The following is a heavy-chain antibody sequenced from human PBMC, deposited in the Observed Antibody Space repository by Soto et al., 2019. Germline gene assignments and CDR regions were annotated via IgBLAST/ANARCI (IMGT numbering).Heavy chain of an antibody. CDR1: GYTFTSYG. D-gene: IGHD1-1*01. CDR3: ARGRYGDY. V-gene: IGHV1-18*01. CDR2: ISAHNGNT. J-gene: IGHJ4*02. Sequence: QVHLVQSGAEVKKPGASVKVSCKASGYTFTSYGITWVRQAPGQGLEWMGWISAHNGNTDYAQKPQGRVIVTRDTPTSTAYMELRSLISDDTAVYYGARGRYGDYWGQGALVTVSS.